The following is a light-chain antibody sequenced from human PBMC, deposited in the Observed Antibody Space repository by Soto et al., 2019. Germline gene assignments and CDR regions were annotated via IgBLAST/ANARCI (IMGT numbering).Light chain of an antibody. CDR1: QSVNSGY. Sequence: EIVLTQSPGTLSLSPGDRATLSCRASQSVNSGYLAWYQQKLGQAPRHLIYGGSIRATGVPDRFSGSGAGTDFTLTICTLVPDVSAVYFCYCKQWSISPMYTFGQGTKLEIK. V-gene: IGKV3-20*01. CDR3: YCKQWSISPMYT. CDR2: GGS. J-gene: IGKJ2*01.